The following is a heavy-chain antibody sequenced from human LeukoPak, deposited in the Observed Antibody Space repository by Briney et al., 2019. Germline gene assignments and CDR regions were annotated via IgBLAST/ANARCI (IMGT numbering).Heavy chain of an antibody. D-gene: IGHD3-9*01. V-gene: IGHV3-23*01. CDR1: GFIFSNYA. Sequence: GASLRLSCADPGFIFSNYAMYSVRQAPGKGLGWVSAISGRSDNTYYADSVKGRFTLSRDSSKNTLYLQMNSLRADDTAVYYCAKWGDYDVLTGYYVSDFWGQGTLVTVSS. CDR2: ISGRSDNT. CDR3: AKWGDYDVLTGYYVSDF. J-gene: IGHJ4*02.